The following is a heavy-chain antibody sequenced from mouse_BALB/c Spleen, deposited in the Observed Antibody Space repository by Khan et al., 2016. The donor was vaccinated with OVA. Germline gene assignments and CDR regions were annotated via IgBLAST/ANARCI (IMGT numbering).Heavy chain of an antibody. Sequence: VQLKESGPGLVKPSQSLSLTCTVTGYSITSGYGWNWIRQFPGNKLEWMGYISYSGSTNYNPSLKSRISITRDTSKNQFFLQLNSVTTEDTATYYCARTARIKYWGQGTTLTVPS. D-gene: IGHD1-2*01. CDR1: GYSITSGYG. J-gene: IGHJ2*01. V-gene: IGHV3-2*02. CDR2: ISYSGST. CDR3: ARTARIKY.